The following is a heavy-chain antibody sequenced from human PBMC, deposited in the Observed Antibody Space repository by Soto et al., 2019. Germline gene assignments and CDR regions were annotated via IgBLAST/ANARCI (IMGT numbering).Heavy chain of an antibody. V-gene: IGHV4-59*08. CDR3: ARLHSDYRNVHDY. D-gene: IGHD4-4*01. J-gene: IGHJ4*02. CDR1: AGSVSGYY. Sequence: QVQLQESGPGLVKPSETLSLTCTVSAGSVSGYYWSWIRQPPGKPLEWIGYVRYTGSTKYNPSLNHRVTISVDASKNQFSLSLSSLPAVDTAVYYCARLHSDYRNVHDYWGQGTLVTVSS. CDR2: VRYTGST.